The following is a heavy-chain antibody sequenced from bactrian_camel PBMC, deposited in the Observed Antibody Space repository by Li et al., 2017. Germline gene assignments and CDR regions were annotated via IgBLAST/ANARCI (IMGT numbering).Heavy chain of an antibody. V-gene: IGHV3-2*01. J-gene: IGHJ6*01. CDR1: GSTYRSYC. Sequence: HVQLVESGGGSVQTGGSLRLSCAASGSTYRSYCMGWFRQDPGKEREVVARISSGGSSTYVADSVKGRSTVSRDIAKNTMFLQMNSLKPEDTAMYYCAAGSFYTDYQHPSDFSVWGQGTQVTVS. CDR2: ISSGGSST. D-gene: IGHD4*01. CDR3: AAGSFYTDYQHPSDFSV.